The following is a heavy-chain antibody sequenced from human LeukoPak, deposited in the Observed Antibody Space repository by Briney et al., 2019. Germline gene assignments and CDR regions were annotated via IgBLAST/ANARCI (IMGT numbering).Heavy chain of an antibody. V-gene: IGHV4-34*01. CDR1: GGSFSGYY. CDR3: ARVQIAVAGTYYYYYYGMDV. J-gene: IGHJ6*02. CDR2: INHSGST. Sequence: SETLSLTCAVYGGSFSGYYWSWIRQPPGKGLEWIGEINHSGSTNYNPSLKSRATISVGTSKNQFSLKLSSVTAADTAVYYCARVQIAVAGTYYYYYYGMDVWGQGTTVTVSS. D-gene: IGHD6-19*01.